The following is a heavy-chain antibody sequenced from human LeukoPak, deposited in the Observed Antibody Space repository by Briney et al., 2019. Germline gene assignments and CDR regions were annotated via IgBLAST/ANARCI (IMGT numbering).Heavy chain of an antibody. Sequence: ASVKVSCKASGYTFTSYDINWVRRATGQGLEWMGWMNPDSGNTGYAQKFQGRVTMTRNTSISTAYMELSSLRSEDTAVYYCAKRGYSYGDFDYWGQGTLVTVSS. CDR1: GYTFTSYD. CDR2: MNPDSGNT. V-gene: IGHV1-8*01. D-gene: IGHD5-18*01. J-gene: IGHJ4*02. CDR3: AKRGYSYGDFDY.